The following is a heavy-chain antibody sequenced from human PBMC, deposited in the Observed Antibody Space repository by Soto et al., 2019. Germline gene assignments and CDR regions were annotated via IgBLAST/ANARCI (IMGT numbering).Heavy chain of an antibody. CDR1: GFPFGSHA. Sequence: PGGSLRLSCAASGFPFGSHAMSWVRQAPGKGLEWVSLVSGNGGTTNYADSVKGRFTISRDNSQKTLYLQMNSLRAGDTAIYYCAKGKAHTLFGVDTLFDYWGQGTLVTVSS. V-gene: IGHV3-23*01. J-gene: IGHJ4*02. CDR3: AKGKAHTLFGVDTLFDY. CDR2: VSGNGGTT. D-gene: IGHD3-3*01.